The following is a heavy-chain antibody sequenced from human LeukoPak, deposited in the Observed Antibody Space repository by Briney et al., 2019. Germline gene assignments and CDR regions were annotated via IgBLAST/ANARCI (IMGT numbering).Heavy chain of an antibody. Sequence: SVTQSLTCAVYGGSLSGYYWSWIRQPPGKGLEWIGEINHSGSTNYNPSLKSRVTISVDTSKNPFSLKLSSVTAADTAVYYCARVEIAVSLRFDYWGQGTLVSVSS. CDR2: INHSGST. D-gene: IGHD5-24*01. V-gene: IGHV4-34*01. CDR3: ARVEIAVSLRFDY. J-gene: IGHJ4*02. CDR1: GGSLSGYY.